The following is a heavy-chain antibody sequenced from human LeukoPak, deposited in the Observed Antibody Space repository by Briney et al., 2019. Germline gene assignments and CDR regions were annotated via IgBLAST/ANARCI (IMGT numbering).Heavy chain of an antibody. CDR1: GGSFGTYY. CDR2: IYYTGST. CDR3: ARARDFASGSRIDY. D-gene: IGHD3-10*01. V-gene: IGHV4-59*01. J-gene: IGHJ4*02. Sequence: SKTLSLTCTVSGGSFGTYYWSWIRQPPGKGLEWIWYIYYTGSTNSNPSLKSRLTISLDTSKNQFSLNLTSVTAADTAVYYCARARDFASGSRIDYWGQGILVTVSS.